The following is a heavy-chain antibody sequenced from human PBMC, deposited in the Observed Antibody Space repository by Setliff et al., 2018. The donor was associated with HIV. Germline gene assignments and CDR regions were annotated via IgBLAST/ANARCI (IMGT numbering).Heavy chain of an antibody. CDR2: IYYTGFA. D-gene: IGHD1-1*01. Sequence: PSETLSFTCSVSGDSISSGSYFWGWIRQTPGKGLEWIGNIYYTGFAYYNPSLKSRVTISLDTSKTHFFLNLTSVTDADTAVYFCTREGRGDPAMATTRIDYWGQGKLVTV. V-gene: IGHV4-39*02. CDR1: GDSISSGSYF. CDR3: TREGRGDPAMATTRIDY. J-gene: IGHJ4*02.